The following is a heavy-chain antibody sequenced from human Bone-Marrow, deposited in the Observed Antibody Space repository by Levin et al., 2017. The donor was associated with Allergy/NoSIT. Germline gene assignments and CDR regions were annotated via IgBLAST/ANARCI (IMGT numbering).Heavy chain of an antibody. D-gene: IGHD2-21*02. J-gene: IGHJ4*02. V-gene: IGHV4-59*08. CDR3: ARMIGLQVVSPYFDY. CDR2: VYYRGDT. CDR1: GASISSSS. Sequence: SETLSLTCTISGASISSSSWSWIRHPPGKGLEWIGYVYYRGDTNYNPSLRSRAIVSVDTSRSQFSLKLNSVTAADTAIYYCARMIGLQVVSPYFDYWGRGTLVTVSS.